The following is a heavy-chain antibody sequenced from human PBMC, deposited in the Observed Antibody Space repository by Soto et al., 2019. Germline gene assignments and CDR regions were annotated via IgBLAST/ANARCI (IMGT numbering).Heavy chain of an antibody. CDR2: ISYDRSNK. CDR3: AKGVPGIAVAGTGYFQH. CDR1: GFTFSSYG. V-gene: IGHV3-30*18. J-gene: IGHJ1*01. D-gene: IGHD6-19*01. Sequence: PGGSLRLSCAAPGFTFSSYGMHWVRQAPGKGLEWVAVISYDRSNKYYADSVKGRFTISRDNSKNTLYLQMSSLRAEDTAVYYCAKGVPGIAVAGTGYFQHWGQGTLVTVSS.